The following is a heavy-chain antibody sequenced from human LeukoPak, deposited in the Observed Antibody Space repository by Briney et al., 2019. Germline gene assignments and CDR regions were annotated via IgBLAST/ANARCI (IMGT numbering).Heavy chain of an antibody. CDR2: IYYSGST. V-gene: IGHV4-59*01. CDR1: GGSISSYY. J-gene: IGHJ5*02. Sequence: PSETLSLTCTVSGGSISSYYWSWIRQPPGKGLEWIGYIYYSGSTNYNPSLKSRVTISVDTSKNQFSLKPSSVTAADTAVYYCARDLIGYDFWSGQKGVGFDPWGQGTLVTVSS. D-gene: IGHD3-3*01. CDR3: ARDLIGYDFWSGQKGVGFDP.